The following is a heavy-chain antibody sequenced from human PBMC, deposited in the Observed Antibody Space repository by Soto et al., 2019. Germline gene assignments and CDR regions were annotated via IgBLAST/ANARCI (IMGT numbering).Heavy chain of an antibody. Sequence: SETLSLTCAVYGGSVNGYYWNWIRQPPVKGLEWIGEINHTGGTHYNPSLKSRVTMSVDTSKNQFSLRLSSVTAADTAIYYCATRITVFGLLIPPFDPWGQGTPVTVSS. CDR2: INHTGGT. CDR3: ATRITVFGLLIPPFDP. D-gene: IGHD3-3*01. CDR1: GGSVNGYY. V-gene: IGHV4-34*01. J-gene: IGHJ5*02.